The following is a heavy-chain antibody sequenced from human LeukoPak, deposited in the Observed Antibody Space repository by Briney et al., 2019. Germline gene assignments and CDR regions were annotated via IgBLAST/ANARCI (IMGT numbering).Heavy chain of an antibody. V-gene: IGHV3-20*04. CDR3: ARSLNDVVVITSGAFDI. CDR2: FNWNGGST. Sequence: GVSLRLFCAACGFTFDDYGVMGVRQARGKGLVGVPGFNWNGGSTVYADSVKGRFTISRDNAKNSLYLQMNSLRAEDTASYYCARSLNDVVVITSGAFDIWGQGTMVTVSS. D-gene: IGHD3-22*01. J-gene: IGHJ3*02. CDR1: GFTFDDYG.